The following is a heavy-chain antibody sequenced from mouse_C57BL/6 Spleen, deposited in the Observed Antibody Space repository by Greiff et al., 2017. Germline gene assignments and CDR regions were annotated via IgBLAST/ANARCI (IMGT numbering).Heavy chain of an antibody. Sequence: LMKPGASVKIPCKASGYTFTDYNMDWVKQSHGKSLEWIGDINPNNGGTIYNQKFKGKATLTVDKSSSTAYMELRSLTSEDTAVYYCARRGNTWFAYWGQGTLVTVSA. CDR3: ARRGNTWFAY. D-gene: IGHD2-1*01. V-gene: IGHV1-18*01. CDR2: INPNNGGT. J-gene: IGHJ3*01. CDR1: GYTFTDYN.